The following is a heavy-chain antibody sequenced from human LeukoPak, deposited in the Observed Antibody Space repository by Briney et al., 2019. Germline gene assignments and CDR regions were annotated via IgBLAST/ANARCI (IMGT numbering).Heavy chain of an antibody. V-gene: IGHV4-59*08. CDR3: ARGGDSSNWYGKTYFDY. CDR2: IHYSGGT. CDR1: GGSISSHY. Sequence: SETLSLTCTVSGGSISSHYWIWIRQPPGTGLECIGYIHYSGGTNYNPSLRSRVAISADTSKNQFSLRLSSVTAADTAVYYCARGGDSSNWYGKTYFDYWGLGTLVTVSS. J-gene: IGHJ4*02. D-gene: IGHD6-13*01.